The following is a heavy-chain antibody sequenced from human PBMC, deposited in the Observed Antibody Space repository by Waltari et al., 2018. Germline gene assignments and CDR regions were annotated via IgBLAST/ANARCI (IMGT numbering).Heavy chain of an antibody. D-gene: IGHD2-15*01. CDR1: GGSISSSSYY. CDR3: ARHMVVDTFDI. CDR2: IYYSGST. V-gene: IGHV4-39*01. Sequence: QLQLQESGPGLVKPSETLSLTCTVSGGSISSSSYYWGWIRQPPGKGLEWIGSIYYSGSTYYNPSLKSRVTISVDTSKNQFSLKLSSVTAADTAVYYCARHMVVDTFDIWGQGTMVTVSS. J-gene: IGHJ3*02.